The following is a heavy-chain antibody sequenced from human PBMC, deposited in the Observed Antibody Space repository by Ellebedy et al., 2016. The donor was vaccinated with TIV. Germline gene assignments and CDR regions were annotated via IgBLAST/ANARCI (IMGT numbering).Heavy chain of an antibody. Sequence: PGGSLRLSCAASGFTFSSYTMGWVRQAPGKGLEWVSDINNSGGRTYYADSVKGRFTISRDNSKNTLYLQMNSLRADDTAVYYCAKAGSGGSYYGYWGQGTLVTVSS. D-gene: IGHD1-26*01. CDR3: AKAGSGGSYYGY. CDR2: INNSGGRT. V-gene: IGHV3-23*01. J-gene: IGHJ4*02. CDR1: GFTFSSYT.